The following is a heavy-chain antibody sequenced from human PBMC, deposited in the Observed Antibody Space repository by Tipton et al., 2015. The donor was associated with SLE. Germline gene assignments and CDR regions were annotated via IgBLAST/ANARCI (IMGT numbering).Heavy chain of an antibody. J-gene: IGHJ4*02. D-gene: IGHD3-22*01. CDR1: GGSISSSGYY. Sequence: TLSLTCTVSGGSISSSGYYWGWIRQPPGEGLEWIGNVYYSGRTHYNPSLKSRVTVSLDTSKNQFSLRLSSVTAADTAVYYCARDEYRYDTTGYHLLGHFDFWGQGTLVTVS. CDR2: VYYSGRT. CDR3: ARDEYRYDTTGYHLLGHFDF. V-gene: IGHV4-39*07.